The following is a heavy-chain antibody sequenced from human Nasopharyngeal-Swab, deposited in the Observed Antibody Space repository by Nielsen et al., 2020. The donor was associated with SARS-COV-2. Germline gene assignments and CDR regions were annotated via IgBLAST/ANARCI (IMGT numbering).Heavy chain of an antibody. CDR1: GFTFDDYA. CDR3: AKDMDRGSYLPAFDI. D-gene: IGHD1-26*01. V-gene: IGHV3-9*01. CDR2: ISWNSGSI. Sequence: GGSLRLSCAASGFTFDDYAMHWVRQAPGKGLEWVSGISWNSGSIGYADSVKGRFTISRDNAKNSLYLQMNSLRAEDTALYYCAKDMDRGSYLPAFDIWGQGTMVTVSS. J-gene: IGHJ3*02.